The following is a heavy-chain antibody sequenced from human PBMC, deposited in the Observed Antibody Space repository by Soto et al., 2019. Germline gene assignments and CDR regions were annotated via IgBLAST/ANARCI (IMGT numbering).Heavy chain of an antibody. CDR2: ISTYNGDT. J-gene: IGHJ2*01. CDR1: GYIFTSYG. CDR3: TRDIRVQGSNSIAGRLDWYFEL. D-gene: IGHD6-6*01. Sequence: QLVQSGDEVKRPGASVKVSCRASGYIFTSYGITWVRQAPGQGLEWMGWISTYNGDTKYAQKVQDRVTMTTDTSTSTAYMELRSLRSDDTAIYSCTRDIRVQGSNSIAGRLDWYFELWGRGTLVTVSS. V-gene: IGHV1-18*04.